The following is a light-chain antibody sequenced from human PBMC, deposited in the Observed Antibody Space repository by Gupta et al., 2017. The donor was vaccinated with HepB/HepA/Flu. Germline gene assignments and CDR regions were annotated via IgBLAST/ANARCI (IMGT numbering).Light chain of an antibody. J-gene: IGKJ4*01. CDR3: QQRDSIPLT. CDR1: QSINTY. Sequence: DIQMTQSPSSLSASVGDRVTITCRASQSINTYLNWYQQKPGKAPNLLVYAASSLQSGVPSRFSGGGSGTDFTLTISKLQPEDLAIYYCQQRDSIPLTFGGGTKVEIK. CDR2: AAS. V-gene: IGKV1-39*01.